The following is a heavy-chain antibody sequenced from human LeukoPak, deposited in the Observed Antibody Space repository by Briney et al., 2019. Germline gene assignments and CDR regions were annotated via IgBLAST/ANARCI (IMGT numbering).Heavy chain of an antibody. J-gene: IGHJ4*02. Sequence: QPGRSLRLSCAASGFTFSNYAMSWVRQAPGKGLEWVSFIRSKAYGGTTDYAASVKGRFTISRDDSKSIAFLQMNSLKTEDTAVYYCTRGEVDYWGQGTLVTVSS. CDR2: IRSKAYGGTT. D-gene: IGHD1-26*01. CDR1: GFTFSNYA. V-gene: IGHV3-49*04. CDR3: TRGEVDY.